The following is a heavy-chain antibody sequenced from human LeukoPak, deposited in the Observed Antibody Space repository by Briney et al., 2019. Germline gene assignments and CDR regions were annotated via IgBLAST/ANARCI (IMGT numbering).Heavy chain of an antibody. J-gene: IGHJ4*02. CDR1: GGSISSYF. Sequence: PSETLSLTCTVSGGSISSYFWSWIRQPPWKGLEWIGYINDSGSTTYSPSLKSRVTISLDTSTKQFSLKLSSVTAADTAVYYCARSDSLGDDYWGQGTLVTVSS. V-gene: IGHV4-59*01. D-gene: IGHD3-22*01. CDR3: ARSDSLGDDY. CDR2: INDSGST.